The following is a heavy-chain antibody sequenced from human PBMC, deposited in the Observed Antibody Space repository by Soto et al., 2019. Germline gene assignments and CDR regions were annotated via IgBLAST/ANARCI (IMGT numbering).Heavy chain of an antibody. V-gene: IGHV1-69*12. CDR3: VRVETGSNHNYYYGMDV. CDR2: IIPIFGTA. CDR1: GGTFSSYA. Sequence: QVQLVQSGAEVKKPGSSVKVSCKASGGTFSSYAISWVRQAPGQGLEWMGGIIPIFGTANYAQKFQGRVTITADESTSTAYMELSSLRSEDTAVYYCVRVETGSNHNYYYGMDVWGQGTTVTVSS. D-gene: IGHD4-4*01. J-gene: IGHJ6*02.